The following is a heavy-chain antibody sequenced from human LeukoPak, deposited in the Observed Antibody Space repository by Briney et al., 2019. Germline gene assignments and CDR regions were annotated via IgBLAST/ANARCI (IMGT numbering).Heavy chain of an antibody. D-gene: IGHD6-13*01. V-gene: IGHV3-20*04. CDR2: INWNGGST. CDR1: GFTFDDYG. Sequence: GGSLRLSCAASGFTFDDYGMSWVRQAPGKGLEWVSGINWNGGSTGYADSVRGRFTISRDNAKNSLYMQMNSLRAEDTALYYCARVGGSSWYLDYWGQGTLVTVSS. CDR3: ARVGGSSWYLDY. J-gene: IGHJ4*02.